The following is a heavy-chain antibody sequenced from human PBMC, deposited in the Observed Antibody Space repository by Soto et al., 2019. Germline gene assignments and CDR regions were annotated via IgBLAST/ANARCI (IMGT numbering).Heavy chain of an antibody. D-gene: IGHD2-15*01. CDR2: ISSSGSTI. V-gene: IGHV3-11*01. CDR1: GFTFSDYY. CDR3: ARDQGCSGGSCYGGAAFDI. Sequence: GGSLRLSCAASGFTFSDYYMSWIRQAPGKGLEWVSYISSSGSTIYYADSVKGRFTISRDNAKNSLYLQMNSLRAEDTAVYYCARDQGCSGGSCYGGAAFDIWGQGTMVTVSS. J-gene: IGHJ3*02.